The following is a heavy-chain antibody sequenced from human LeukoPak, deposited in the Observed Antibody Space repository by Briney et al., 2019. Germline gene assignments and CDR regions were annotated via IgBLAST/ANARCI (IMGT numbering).Heavy chain of an antibody. CDR1: GFTFSSYS. V-gene: IGHV3-21*04. CDR3: AKLWRSGYYYFDY. Sequence: PGGSLRLSCAASGFTFSSYSMNWVRQAPGKGLEWVSSISSSSYIYYADSVKGRFTISRDNAKNSLYLQMNSLRAEDTAVYYCAKLWRSGYYYFDYWGQGTLVTVSS. J-gene: IGHJ4*02. CDR2: ISSSSYI. D-gene: IGHD3-22*01.